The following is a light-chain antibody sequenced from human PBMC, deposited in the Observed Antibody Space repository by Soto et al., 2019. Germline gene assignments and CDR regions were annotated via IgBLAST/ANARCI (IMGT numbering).Light chain of an antibody. CDR1: SSDVGGYNY. Sequence: QSVLTQPPSASGSRGQSVTISCTGTSSDVGGYNYVPWYQQHPGKVPKLMIYEVSKRPSGVPDRFSGSKSGNTASLTVSGLXAEDEADYYCSSYAGSNTDYVFGTGTKVTLL. CDR2: EVS. CDR3: SSYAGSNTDYV. V-gene: IGLV2-8*01. J-gene: IGLJ1*01.